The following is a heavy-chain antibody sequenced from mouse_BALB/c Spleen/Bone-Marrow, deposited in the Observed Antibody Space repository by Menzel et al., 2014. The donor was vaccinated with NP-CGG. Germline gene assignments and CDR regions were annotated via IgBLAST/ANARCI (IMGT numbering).Heavy chain of an antibody. Sequence: QVRLQQSGVELAKPGASVNLSCLASGYTFPSYYLFWVKQSPGQGLECFGEINASNGGTNITENFKSKATLTVDKSSSTAYMQLSSLTSEDSAVYHCTREGAYWGQGTLVTVSA. CDR2: INASNGGT. J-gene: IGHJ3*01. V-gene: IGHV1S81*02. CDR3: TREGAY. CDR1: GYTFPSYY.